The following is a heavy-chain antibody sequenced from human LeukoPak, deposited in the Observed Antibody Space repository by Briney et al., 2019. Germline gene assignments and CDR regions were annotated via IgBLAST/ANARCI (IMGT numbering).Heavy chain of an antibody. V-gene: IGHV4-34*01. CDR2: INHSGST. CDR1: GGSFSGYY. D-gene: IGHD3-22*01. CDR3: ARDGGGSGYPYYYYYGMDV. J-gene: IGHJ6*02. Sequence: SETLSLTCAVYGGSFSGYYWSWIRQPPGKGLEWIGEINHSGSTNYNPSPKSRVTISVDTSKNQFSLKLSSVTAADTAVYYCARDGGGSGYPYYYYYGMDVWGQGTTVTVS.